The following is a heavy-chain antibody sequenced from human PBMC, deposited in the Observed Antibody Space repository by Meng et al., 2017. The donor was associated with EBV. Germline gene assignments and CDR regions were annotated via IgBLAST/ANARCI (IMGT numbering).Heavy chain of an antibody. CDR1: GGTFRSDA. V-gene: IGHV1-69*01. CDR2: LIPMVGAP. CDR3: ASESGRGFTPDY. Sequence: QVQLLASGAEVKKPGSSVKVSSRTSGGTFRSDAVSWVRQAPGQGLEWMGGLIPMVGAPHYAQKFQGRVTIIADESTSTHSMELNSLRSEDTAMYYCASESGRGFTPDYWGQGTLVTVSS. D-gene: IGHD3-10*01. J-gene: IGHJ4*02.